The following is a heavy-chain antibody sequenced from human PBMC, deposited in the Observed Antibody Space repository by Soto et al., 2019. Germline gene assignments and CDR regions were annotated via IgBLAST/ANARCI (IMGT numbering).Heavy chain of an antibody. D-gene: IGHD3-3*01. J-gene: IGHJ4*02. CDR1: GFTFSSYG. CDR3: AKEGSYDFWSGSLDY. CDR2: ISYDGSNK. Sequence: PVGSLRLSCAASGFTFSSYGMHWVRQAPGKGLEWVAVISYDGSNKYYADSVKGRFTISRDNSKNTLYLQMNSLRAEDTAVYYCAKEGSYDFWSGSLDYWGQGTLVTVSS. V-gene: IGHV3-30*18.